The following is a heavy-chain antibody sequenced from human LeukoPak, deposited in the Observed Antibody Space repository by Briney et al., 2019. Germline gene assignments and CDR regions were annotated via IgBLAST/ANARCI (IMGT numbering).Heavy chain of an antibody. D-gene: IGHD6-6*01. J-gene: IGHJ3*02. CDR3: ARRKFYSSYTSAFGI. V-gene: IGHV4-39*01. CDR1: GGSISSSSYY. Sequence: PSETLSLTCTVSGGSISSSSYYWGWIRQPPGKGLEWIGSIYYSGSTYYNPSLKSRVTISVDTSKNQFSLKLSSVTAADTAVYYCARRKFYSSYTSAFGIWGQGTMVTVSS. CDR2: IYYSGST.